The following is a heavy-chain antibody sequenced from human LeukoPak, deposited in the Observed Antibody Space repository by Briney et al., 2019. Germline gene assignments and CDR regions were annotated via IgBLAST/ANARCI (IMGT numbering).Heavy chain of an antibody. D-gene: IGHD5-12*01. CDR1: GYSVSTYW. CDR3: ARHRYSGSDTQGFDY. Sequence: GESLKISCKGSGYSVSTYWIAWVRQMPGKGLEWMGIVYPSNSETRYSPSFQGQVTISADKSISTGYLQWSSLKASDTAMYFCARHRYSGSDTQGFDYWGQGTLVTVSS. V-gene: IGHV5-51*01. J-gene: IGHJ4*02. CDR2: VYPSNSET.